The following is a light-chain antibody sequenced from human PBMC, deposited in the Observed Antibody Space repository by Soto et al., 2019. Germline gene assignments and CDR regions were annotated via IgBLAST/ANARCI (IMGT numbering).Light chain of an antibody. CDR2: DAS. J-gene: IGKJ5*01. V-gene: IGKV1-13*02. CDR3: QQFITYPLT. CDR1: QDIASA. Sequence: AIQVTQSPSSLSASVGDRVTITCRASQDIASALVWYQQKPGKAPKLLISDASILESGVPSRFSGSGSGTDFTLTISSLQPVDFATYFCQQFITYPLTFGQGTRLETK.